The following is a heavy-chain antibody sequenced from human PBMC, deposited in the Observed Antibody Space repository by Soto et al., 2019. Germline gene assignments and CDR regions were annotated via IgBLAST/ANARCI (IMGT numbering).Heavy chain of an antibody. Sequence: VQLLESGGGLVQPGGSLRLSCAASGFTFSSYAMSWVRQAPGKGLEWVAVISYDGSNKYYADSVKGRFTISRDNSKNTLYLQMNSLRAEDTAVYYCARDEGIAAPTNFDYWGQGTLVTVSS. D-gene: IGHD6-13*01. CDR2: ISYDGSNK. J-gene: IGHJ4*02. CDR3: ARDEGIAAPTNFDY. CDR1: GFTFSSYA. V-gene: IGHV3-30-3*01.